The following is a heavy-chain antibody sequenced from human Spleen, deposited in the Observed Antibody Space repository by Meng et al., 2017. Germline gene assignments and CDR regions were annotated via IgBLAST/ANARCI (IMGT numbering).Heavy chain of an antibody. V-gene: IGHV3-15*01. CDR3: STDRSWFDP. CDR2: IKSKPDGGTA. CDR1: GINFSTAW. Sequence: ELQLVESGGGLVKPGGSLRLSCATSGINFSTAWMTWFRQAPGKGLEWVGRIKSKPDGGTADYGAPVQGRFTISKDDSKNTLYLQMNSLKTEDTAVYYCSTDRSWFDPWGQGTLVTVSS. J-gene: IGHJ5*02.